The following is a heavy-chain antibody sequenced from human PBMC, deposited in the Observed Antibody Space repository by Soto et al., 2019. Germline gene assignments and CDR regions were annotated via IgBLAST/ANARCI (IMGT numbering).Heavy chain of an antibody. Sequence: GGSLRLSCAASGFTFSSYSMNWVRQAPGKGLEWVSYISSSSSTIYYADSVKGRFTISRDNAKNSLYLQMNSLRAEDTAVYYCARDDSSSWYGYDYWGQGTLVTV. CDR3: ARDDSSSWYGYDY. D-gene: IGHD6-13*01. CDR2: ISSSSSTI. CDR1: GFTFSSYS. V-gene: IGHV3-48*01. J-gene: IGHJ4*02.